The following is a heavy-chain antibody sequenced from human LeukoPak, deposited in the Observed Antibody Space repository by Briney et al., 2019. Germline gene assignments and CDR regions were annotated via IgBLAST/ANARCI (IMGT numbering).Heavy chain of an antibody. V-gene: IGHV3-74*01. CDR2: INSDESST. Sequence: GGSLRLSCAASGFTFSRCWMHWVRQAPGKGLVWVSRINSDESSTSYADSVKGRFTVSRDNAKNTLYLQMNSLRAEDTAVYYCGRPYYCDSSANYNWFDPWGQGTLVTVSS. CDR1: GFTFSRCW. CDR3: GRPYYCDSSANYNWFDP. J-gene: IGHJ5*02. D-gene: IGHD3-22*01.